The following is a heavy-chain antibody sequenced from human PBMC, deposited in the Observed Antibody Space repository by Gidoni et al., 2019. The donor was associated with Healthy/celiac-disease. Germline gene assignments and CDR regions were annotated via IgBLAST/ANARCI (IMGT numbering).Heavy chain of an antibody. D-gene: IGHD2-2*01. J-gene: IGHJ3*02. CDR1: GSTFSSYA. CDR3: ANKDIVVVPAADYDAFDI. CDR2: ISGSGGST. Sequence: EVQLLESGGGFVQPGGSLRLSCAASGSTFSSYAMSWVLQAPGKGLELVSSISGSGGSTYYGDSVKGRFTSSRDNSKNTLYLQMNRLRAEETAVYYCANKDIVVVPAADYDAFDIWGQGTMVTVSA. V-gene: IGHV3-23*01.